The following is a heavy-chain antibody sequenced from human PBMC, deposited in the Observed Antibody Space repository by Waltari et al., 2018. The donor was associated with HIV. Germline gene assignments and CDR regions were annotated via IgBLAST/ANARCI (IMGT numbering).Heavy chain of an antibody. Sequence: QVEILQSGSEVKTPGSSVRVSCKTSGGSLNSFALSWVRQATGGVPVYIGGISPALCSSAVYERDFQGRLTIVADESTLTVFMELNRLTSDDTAIYYCVRDNGYGDSYLDSWGQGTPVTVAS. CDR1: GGSLNSFA. D-gene: IGHD4-17*01. CDR3: VRDNGYGDSYLDS. V-gene: IGHV1-69*01. CDR2: ISPALCSSA. J-gene: IGHJ4*02.